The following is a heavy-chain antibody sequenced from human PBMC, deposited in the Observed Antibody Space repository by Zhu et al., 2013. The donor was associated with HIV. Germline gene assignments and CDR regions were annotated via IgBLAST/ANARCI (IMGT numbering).Heavy chain of an antibody. V-gene: IGHV1-2*02. D-gene: IGHD1-26*01. J-gene: IGHJ4*02. CDR2: INPHSGGT. CDR1: GYTFTGYY. CDR3: ARGGIVGASLFDY. Sequence: QVQLVQSGAELKKPGASVKVSCKASGYTFTGYYMHWVRQAPGQGLEWMGWINPHSGGTNFAQKFQGRVTMTRDTSTSTAYMELSRLRSDDTAVYYCARGGIVGASLFDYWGQGSLVTVSS.